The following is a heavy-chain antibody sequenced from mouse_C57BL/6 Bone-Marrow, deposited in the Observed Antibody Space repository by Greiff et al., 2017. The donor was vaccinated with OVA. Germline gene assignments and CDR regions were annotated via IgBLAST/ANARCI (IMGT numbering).Heavy chain of an antibody. CDR1: GYTFTSYG. Sequence: QVQLKESGAELARPGASVKLSCKASGYTFTSYGISWVKQRTGQGLEWIGEIYPRSGNTYYNEKFKGKATLTADKSSSTAYMELRSLTSEDSAVYFCAITTVVASGAYWGQGTLVTVSA. CDR2: IYPRSGNT. D-gene: IGHD1-1*01. CDR3: AITTVVASGAY. J-gene: IGHJ3*01. V-gene: IGHV1-81*01.